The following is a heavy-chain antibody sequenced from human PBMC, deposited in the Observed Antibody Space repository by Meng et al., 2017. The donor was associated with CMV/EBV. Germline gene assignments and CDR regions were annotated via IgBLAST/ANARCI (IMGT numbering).Heavy chain of an antibody. CDR2: ISSSGSTI. D-gene: IGHD6-25*01. V-gene: IGHV3-11*04. Sequence: GGSLRLSCAASGFTFSDYYMSWIRQAPGKGLEWVSYISSSGSTIYYADSVKGRFTISRDNAKNSLYLQMNSLRAEDTAVYYCARDGVDSSAPPNYCGMDVWGQGTTVTVSS. J-gene: IGHJ6*02. CDR1: GFTFSDYY. CDR3: ARDGVDSSAPPNYCGMDV.